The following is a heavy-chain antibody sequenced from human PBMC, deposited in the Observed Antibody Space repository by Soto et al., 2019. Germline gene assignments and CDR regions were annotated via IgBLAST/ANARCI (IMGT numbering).Heavy chain of an antibody. J-gene: IGHJ4*02. CDR3: AKGVYYDNLTGCLN. CDR1: GFTFDDYA. Sequence: EVQLVESGGGLVQPGRSLRLSCAASGFTFDDYAMHWVRQAPGKGLEWVSGISWNSGSIGYADSVKGRFTISRDNAKNSLYLQMNSLRAEDTSLYYCAKGVYYDNLTGCLNWGQGTVVTVSS. V-gene: IGHV3-9*01. CDR2: ISWNSGSI. D-gene: IGHD3-9*01.